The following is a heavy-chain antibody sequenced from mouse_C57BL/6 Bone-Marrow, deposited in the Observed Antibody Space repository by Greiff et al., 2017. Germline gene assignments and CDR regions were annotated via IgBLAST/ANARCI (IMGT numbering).Heavy chain of an antibody. Sequence: QVQLQQPGTELVKPGASVKLSCKASGYTFTSFWMHWVKQRPGQGLEWIGNINPSNGGTNYNEKFKSKATLTVDKSSSTAYMQLSSLTSEDSAVYDCARRATVHHWYFDVWGTGTTGTVSS. J-gene: IGHJ1*03. CDR1: GYTFTSFW. D-gene: IGHD1-1*01. V-gene: IGHV1-53*01. CDR2: INPSNGGT. CDR3: ARRATVHHWYFDV.